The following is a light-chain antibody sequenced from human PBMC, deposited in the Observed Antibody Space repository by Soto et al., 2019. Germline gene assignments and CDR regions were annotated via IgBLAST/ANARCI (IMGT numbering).Light chain of an antibody. CDR2: EVS. J-gene: IGLJ2*01. Sequence: QSVLTQPPSASGSPGQSVTISCTGTSSDVGGYNYVSWYQQHPGKAHKLMIYEVSKRPSGVPDRFSGSKSGNTASLTVSGIQAEDEADYYCSSYAGSNNVVFGGGTKLTVL. V-gene: IGLV2-8*01. CDR1: SSDVGGYNY. CDR3: SSYAGSNNVV.